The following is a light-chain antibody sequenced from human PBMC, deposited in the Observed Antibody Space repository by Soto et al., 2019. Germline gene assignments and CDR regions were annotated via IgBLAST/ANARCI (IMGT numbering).Light chain of an antibody. Sequence: QCVLTQPPSVSAAPGQKVTISCSGSSSNIGGNSVSWYQQLPGTAPKLLIYDDNKRASGIPDRFSGSKSGTSATLGITGFQNGDQADYYCGSWDSSLSAYVFGTGTKVTVL. V-gene: IGLV1-51*01. CDR3: GSWDSSLSAYV. CDR1: SSNIGGNS. CDR2: DDN. J-gene: IGLJ1*01.